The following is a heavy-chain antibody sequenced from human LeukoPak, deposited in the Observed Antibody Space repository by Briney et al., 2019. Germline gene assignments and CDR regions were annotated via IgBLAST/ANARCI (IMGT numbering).Heavy chain of an antibody. CDR1: GFTVSGNY. V-gene: IGHV3-66*02. CDR2: IYSGGST. D-gene: IGHD2-15*01. Sequence: GGSLRLSCAASGFTVSGNYMSWVRQAPGKGLEWVSVIYSGGSTYYADSVKGRFTISRDNSKNTLYLQMNSLRAEDTAVYYCARDRCSGGSCYSSEFGYYMDVWGKGTTVTVSS. J-gene: IGHJ6*03. CDR3: ARDRCSGGSCYSSEFGYYMDV.